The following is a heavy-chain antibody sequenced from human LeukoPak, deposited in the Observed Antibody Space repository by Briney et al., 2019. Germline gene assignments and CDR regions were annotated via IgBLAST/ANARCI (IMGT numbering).Heavy chain of an antibody. J-gene: IGHJ5*02. CDR2: ISAYNGNT. V-gene: IGHV1-18*01. CDR3: ARVGYCSSTSCLNWFDP. D-gene: IGHD2-2*01. CDR1: GYTFTSYG. Sequence: ASVKVSCKASGYTFTSYGISWVRQAPGQGLEWMGWISAYNGNTNYAQKLQGRVTMTRDTSISTAYMELSRLRSDDTAVYYCARVGYCSSTSCLNWFDPWGQGTLVTVSS.